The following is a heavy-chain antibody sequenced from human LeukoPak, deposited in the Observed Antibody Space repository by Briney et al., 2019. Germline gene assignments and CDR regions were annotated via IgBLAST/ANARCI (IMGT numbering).Heavy chain of an antibody. D-gene: IGHD3-22*01. CDR1: GFTFSSYG. V-gene: IGHV3-23*01. J-gene: IGHJ4*02. CDR3: AKYSHDSSGSYDY. CDR2: ISGSGSDGST. Sequence: GGSLRLSCAASGFTFSSYGVSWVRQAPGKGLEWVSGISGSGSDGSTYYADSVKGRFTISRDNSKNTLYLQMNSLRAEDTAVYYCAKYSHDSSGSYDYWGQGTLVTVSS.